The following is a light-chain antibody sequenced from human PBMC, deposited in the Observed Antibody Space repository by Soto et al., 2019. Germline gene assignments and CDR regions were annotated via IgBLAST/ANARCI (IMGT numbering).Light chain of an antibody. CDR1: QSVISPF. CDR2: AAS. Sequence: EIVLTQSPGTLSLSPGERATLSCRASQSVISPFLAWYQQKPGQAPRLLIYAASSRAAGIPGRFSGSGSGNEFTLTISRLEPEDFAVYYCHQYGNSPGTFGQGTKVEIK. J-gene: IGKJ1*01. CDR3: HQYGNSPGT. V-gene: IGKV3-20*01.